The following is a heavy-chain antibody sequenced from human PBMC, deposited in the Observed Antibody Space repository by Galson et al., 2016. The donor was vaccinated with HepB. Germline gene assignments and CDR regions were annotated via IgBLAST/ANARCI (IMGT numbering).Heavy chain of an antibody. V-gene: IGHV1-69*13. CDR3: ARDGGGSGTSDFDY. J-gene: IGHJ4*02. Sequence: SVKVSCKAPGGTFSTYAFNWVRQAPGQGLEWMGGIIPILGTPNYAQNFQGRVTITADESTSTDYMELSSLRSEDTAVYYCARDGGGSGTSDFDYWGQGTLVTVSS. CDR1: GGTFSTYA. D-gene: IGHD2-2*01. CDR2: IIPILGTP.